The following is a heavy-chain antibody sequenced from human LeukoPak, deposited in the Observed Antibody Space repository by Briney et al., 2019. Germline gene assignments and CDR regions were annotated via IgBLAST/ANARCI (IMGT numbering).Heavy chain of an antibody. J-gene: IGHJ4*02. CDR1: GFTFSSYA. CDR2: ISFSEGTT. V-gene: IGHV3-23*01. Sequence: PGGSLRLSCTTSGFTFSSYAMSWVRQAPGKGLEWVSLISFSEGTTYYADSVKGRFTVSRDNSKNTLYLQMDSLRAEDTAIYYCAKPFSSSWYAPYDCWGQGTLVTVSS. D-gene: IGHD6-13*01. CDR3: AKPFSSSWYAPYDC.